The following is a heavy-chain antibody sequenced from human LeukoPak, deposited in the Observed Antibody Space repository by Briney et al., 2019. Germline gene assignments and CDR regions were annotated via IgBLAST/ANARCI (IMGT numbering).Heavy chain of an antibody. CDR1: GFTFTSYA. D-gene: IGHD3-22*01. CDR2: ISGNGGAT. CDR3: AKATTAIVVDNFFDY. Sequence: PGGSLRLSCAASGFTFTSYAMSWVRQAPGKELEWVSAISGNGGATYYADSVKGRFTISRDNSKNTLHLQMNSLRAEDTALYYCAKATTAIVVDNFFDYWGQGTLVSVSS. J-gene: IGHJ4*02. V-gene: IGHV3-23*01.